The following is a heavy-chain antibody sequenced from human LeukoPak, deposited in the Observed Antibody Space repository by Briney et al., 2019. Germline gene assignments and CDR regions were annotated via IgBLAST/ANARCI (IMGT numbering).Heavy chain of an antibody. CDR3: GRGNGFGLDY. CDR1: GYTFTDYN. CDR2: IYPNTGGT. J-gene: IGHJ4*02. V-gene: IGHV1-2*06. D-gene: IGHD3/OR15-3a*01. Sequence: ASVKVSCKVSGYTFTDYNMHWVRQAPGQELEWMGRIYPNTGGTNYAQDFQGRVTLTRDTSISTVYMELNRLNSDDTAIYYCGRGNGFGLDYWGQGTLVTVSS.